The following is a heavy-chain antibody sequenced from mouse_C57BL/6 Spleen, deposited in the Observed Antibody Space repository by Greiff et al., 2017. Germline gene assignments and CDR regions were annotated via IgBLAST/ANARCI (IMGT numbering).Heavy chain of an antibody. D-gene: IGHD1-1*01. Sequence: EVQGVESGGDLVKPGGSLKLSCAASGFTFSSYGMSWVRQTPDKRLEWVATISSGGSYTYYPDSVKGRFTISRDNAKNTLYLQMSSLKSEDTAMYYCARAYYYGSSLVNAMDYWGQGTSVTVSS. CDR2: ISSGGSYT. CDR3: ARAYYYGSSLVNAMDY. CDR1: GFTFSSYG. V-gene: IGHV5-6*01. J-gene: IGHJ4*01.